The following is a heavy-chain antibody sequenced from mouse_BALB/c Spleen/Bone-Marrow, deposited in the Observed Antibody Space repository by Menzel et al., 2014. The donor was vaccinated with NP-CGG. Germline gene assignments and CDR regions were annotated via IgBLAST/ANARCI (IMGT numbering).Heavy chain of an antibody. V-gene: IGHV14-3*02. Sequence: EVKLMESGAELVKPGASVKLSCTASGFNIKDTYMHWVKQRPEQGLEWIGRIDPANGYTKYDPKFQGKATITADTSSNTAYLQLSGLTSEDTAVYHCARSDYWGQGTTLTVSS. CDR3: ARSDY. J-gene: IGHJ2*01. CDR2: IDPANGYT. CDR1: GFNIKDTY.